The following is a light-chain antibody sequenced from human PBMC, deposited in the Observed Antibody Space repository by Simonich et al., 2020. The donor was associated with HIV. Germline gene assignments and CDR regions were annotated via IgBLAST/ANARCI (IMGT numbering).Light chain of an antibody. J-gene: IGKJ1*01. CDR3: QQYNFP. V-gene: IGKV1-5*03. Sequence: DIQMTQSPSTLSASVGDRVTITCRASQSISSWLAWYQQKPGKAPKLLIYKASSLESGVPSRFSGSGSGTEFTLTISSLQPDDSATYYCQQYNFPFGQGTKVEI. CDR2: KAS. CDR1: QSISSW.